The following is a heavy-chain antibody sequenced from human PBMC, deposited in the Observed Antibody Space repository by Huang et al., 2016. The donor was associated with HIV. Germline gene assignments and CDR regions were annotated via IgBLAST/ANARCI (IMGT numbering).Heavy chain of an antibody. CDR2: RSYDGKTK. J-gene: IGHJ4*02. Sequence: QVQLVESGGGVVQPGRSLRIFCAASGFTFRLYGMHWVRRAPGKGLEWVEVRSYDGKTKYYADSVKSRFTISRENSKTTLYLQMNRLRVEDTALYYCAKGGSAAAVLDFWGQGTLVTVSS. CDR1: GFTFRLYG. D-gene: IGHD6-13*01. CDR3: AKGGSAAAVLDF. V-gene: IGHV3-30*18.